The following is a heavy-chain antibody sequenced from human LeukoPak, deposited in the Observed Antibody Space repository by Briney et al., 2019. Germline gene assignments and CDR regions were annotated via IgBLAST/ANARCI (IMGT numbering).Heavy chain of an antibody. CDR3: ARDGPQAYYFDF. J-gene: IGHJ4*02. CDR1: GFTVSNNY. CDR2: IYSGGST. V-gene: IGHV3-53*01. Sequence: PGGPLRLSCAASGFTVSNNYMSWVRQAPGKGLEWVSVIYSGGSTYYADSVKGRFTISKDNSKNTLYLQMNSLRAEDTAVYYCARDGPQAYYFDFWGQGTLVTVSS.